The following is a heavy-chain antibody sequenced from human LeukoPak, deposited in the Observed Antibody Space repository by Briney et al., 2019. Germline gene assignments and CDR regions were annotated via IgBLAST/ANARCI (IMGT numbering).Heavy chain of an antibody. CDR1: GGSISSGGYS. J-gene: IGHJ6*03. Sequence: PSQTLSLTCAVSGGSISSGGYSWSWIRQPPGKGLEWIGYIYHSGSTYYNPSLKSRVTISVDRSKNQFSLKLSSVTAADTAVYYCVRLVVDFWSGYYPGYMDVWGKGTTVTVSS. CDR3: VRLVVDFWSGYYPGYMDV. CDR2: IYHSGST. D-gene: IGHD3-3*01. V-gene: IGHV4-30-2*01.